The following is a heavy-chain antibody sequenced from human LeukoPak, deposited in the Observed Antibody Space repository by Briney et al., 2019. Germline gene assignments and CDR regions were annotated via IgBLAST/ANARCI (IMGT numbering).Heavy chain of an antibody. Sequence: GGSLRLSCATSGFTLSDHYIDWVRQAPGKGLEWVGRIRNKANSYATEYAASVKGGFTISRDDSQNSLYLQMNSLKTEDTAVYYCARSYCSSTNCYGLDYFDYWGQGTLVTVSS. D-gene: IGHD2-2*01. CDR3: ARSYCSSTNCYGLDYFDY. CDR2: IRNKANSYAT. CDR1: GFTLSDHY. V-gene: IGHV3-72*01. J-gene: IGHJ4*02.